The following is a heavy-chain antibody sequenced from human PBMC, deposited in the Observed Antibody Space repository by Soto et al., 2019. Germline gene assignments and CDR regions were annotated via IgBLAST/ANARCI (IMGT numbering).Heavy chain of an antibody. D-gene: IGHD1-1*01. CDR1: VFTFTSYW. CDR3: ASQERPAFYYDGMDI. V-gene: IGHV3-74*01. CDR2: INSDGSIT. J-gene: IGHJ6*02. Sequence: GGSLRLSCAASVFTFTSYWIPWFFQAPGKGLVWVSRINSDGSITSYADSVKGRFTISRDNAKNTRYLHMNSLRAEDTAVYYCASQERPAFYYDGMDIRGQGTTVT.